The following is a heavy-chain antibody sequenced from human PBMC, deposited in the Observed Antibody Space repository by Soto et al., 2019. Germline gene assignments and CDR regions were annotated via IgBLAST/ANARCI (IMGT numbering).Heavy chain of an antibody. Sequence: EVQLLESGGGLVQPGGSLRLSCVASGFTFSTYAMSWVRQAPGMGLEWVSVIGAGGGSTYYADSVKGRFTISRDNSKNTLYLQMNSLRAEDTAVYYCAKKQGGYYYYGMDVWGQGTTVTVSS. CDR2: IGAGGGST. CDR3: AKKQGGYYYYGMDV. D-gene: IGHD3-16*01. V-gene: IGHV3-23*01. J-gene: IGHJ6*02. CDR1: GFTFSTYA.